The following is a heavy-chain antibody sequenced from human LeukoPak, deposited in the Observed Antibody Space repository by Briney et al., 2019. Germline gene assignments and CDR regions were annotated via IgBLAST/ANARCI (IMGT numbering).Heavy chain of an antibody. D-gene: IGHD3-22*01. CDR2: IYSGGHT. J-gene: IGHJ3*02. CDR3: ARDRDPGYNDSSGYRRVNAFDI. CDR1: GFTVSSNY. V-gene: IGHV3-66*01. Sequence: GGSLRLSCAASGFTVSSNYMSWVRQAPGKGLEWVSVIYSGGHTYYADSVKGRFTISRDNSKNTVYLQMNSLRAEDTAVYYCARDRDPGYNDSSGYRRVNAFDIWGQGTMVTVSS.